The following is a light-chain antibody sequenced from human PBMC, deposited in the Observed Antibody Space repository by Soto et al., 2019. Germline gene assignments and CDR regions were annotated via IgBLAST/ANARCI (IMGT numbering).Light chain of an antibody. CDR3: QQYSNSWT. CDR2: GAS. V-gene: IGKV3-20*01. CDR1: QPVSSGY. J-gene: IGKJ1*01. Sequence: EIVLTQSPGTLSLSPGETATLSCRASQPVSSGYLAWYQQKPGQSPTLLIYGASYRAAGTPDRFSGSGFGTEFTPTISRLEREDFEVYYCQQYSNSWTFGQGTKVEIK.